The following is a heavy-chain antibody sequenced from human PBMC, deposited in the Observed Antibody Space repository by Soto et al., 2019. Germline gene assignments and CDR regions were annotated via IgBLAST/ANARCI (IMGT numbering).Heavy chain of an antibody. CDR2: IIPIFGTA. J-gene: IGHJ5*02. V-gene: IGHV1-69*13. Sequence: SVKVSCKASGGTFSSYAISWVRQAPGQGLEWMGGIIPIFGTANYAQKFQGRVTITADESTSTAYMELSSLRSEDTAVYYCAREAYIVTGYSSLNWFDLWGQGTLVTVSS. D-gene: IGHD3-9*01. CDR1: GGTFSSYA. CDR3: AREAYIVTGYSSLNWFDL.